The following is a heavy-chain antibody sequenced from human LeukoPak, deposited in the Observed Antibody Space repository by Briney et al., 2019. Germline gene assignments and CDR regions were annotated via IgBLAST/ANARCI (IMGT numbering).Heavy chain of an antibody. V-gene: IGHV3-23*01. CDR1: GFTFSSYW. CDR2: ITTSDGNT. D-gene: IGHD7-27*01. J-gene: IGHJ4*02. CDR3: AKDGGLWVSAHWGDS. Sequence: GGSLRLSCAASGFTFSSYWMSWVRQAPGKGLEWVSTITTSDGNTYYADSVKGRFTVSRDNSKNTLYLQMNSLRAEDTAVYYCAKDGGLWVSAHWGDSWGRGTLVIVSS.